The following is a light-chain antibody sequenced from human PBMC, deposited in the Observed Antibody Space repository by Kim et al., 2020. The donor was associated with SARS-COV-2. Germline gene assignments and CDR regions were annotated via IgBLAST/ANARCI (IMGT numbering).Light chain of an antibody. V-gene: IGKV3D-15*01. CDR2: GAS. CDR1: QSVNIN. Sequence: EIVMTQSPATLSVSPGERAALSCRARQSVNINLAWYQQKPGQAPRLLVYGASGRATGIPSRFSGSGSGTDFTLTVSSLQSEDVAVYYCQQYDDWPLTFGGGTKVDIK. CDR3: QQYDDWPLT. J-gene: IGKJ4*01.